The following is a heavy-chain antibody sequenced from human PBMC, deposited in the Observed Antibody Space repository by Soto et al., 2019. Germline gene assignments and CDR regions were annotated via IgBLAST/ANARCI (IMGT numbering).Heavy chain of an antibody. Sequence: EVQLVESGGGLVKPGGSLRLSCAASGFTFSSYSMNWVRQAPGKGLEWVSSISSSSSYIYYADSVKGRFTISRDNAKNSLYLQMNSLRAEDTAVYYCARGARQLRVVVVAARGYDAFDIWGQGTMVTVSS. D-gene: IGHD2-15*01. CDR3: ARGARQLRVVVVAARGYDAFDI. CDR1: GFTFSSYS. CDR2: ISSSSSYI. V-gene: IGHV3-21*01. J-gene: IGHJ3*02.